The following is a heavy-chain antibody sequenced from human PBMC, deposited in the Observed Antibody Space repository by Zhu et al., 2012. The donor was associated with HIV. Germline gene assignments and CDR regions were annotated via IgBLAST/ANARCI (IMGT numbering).Heavy chain of an antibody. J-gene: IGHJ4*02. Sequence: QVQLQQRGAGLLKPSETLSLNCAVYGGSFSGYYWSWIRQPPGKGLEWIGEINHSGSTNYKSSLKSRVTISVDTSKNQFSLKLTSVTAADTAVYYCARHWAQSVVAFDYWGQGTLVTVSS. D-gene: IGHD2-15*01. V-gene: IGHV4-34*02. CDR2: INHSGST. CDR3: ARHWAQSVVAFDY. CDR1: GGSFSGYY.